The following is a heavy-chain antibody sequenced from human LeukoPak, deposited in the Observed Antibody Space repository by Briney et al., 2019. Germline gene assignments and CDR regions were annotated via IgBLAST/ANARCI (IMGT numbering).Heavy chain of an antibody. CDR2: ISSKAYGETT. Sequence: PGGSLRLSCLASGFRFADHAMTRVRQAPGKGLEWVSFISSKAYGETTEYAASVKGRFTISRDDPKRITYLQMNSLKTEDTAVYYCVRSGSTSWNYMDVWGKGTTVTISS. J-gene: IGHJ6*03. D-gene: IGHD2-2*01. CDR3: VRSGSTSWNYMDV. V-gene: IGHV3-49*04. CDR1: GFRFADHA.